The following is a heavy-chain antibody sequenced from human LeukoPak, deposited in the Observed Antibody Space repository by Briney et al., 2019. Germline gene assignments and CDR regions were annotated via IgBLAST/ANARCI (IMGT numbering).Heavy chain of an antibody. CDR3: ARGESIVVAFFDY. D-gene: IGHD3-22*01. CDR2: IYYSGST. Sequence: SQTLSLTCTVSGGSISSGDYYWSWIRQPPGKGLEWIGYIYYSGSTNYNPSLKSRVTISVDTSKNQFSLKLSSVTAADTAVYYCARGESIVVAFFDYWGQGTLVTVSS. CDR1: GGSISSGDYY. J-gene: IGHJ4*02. V-gene: IGHV4-30-4*01.